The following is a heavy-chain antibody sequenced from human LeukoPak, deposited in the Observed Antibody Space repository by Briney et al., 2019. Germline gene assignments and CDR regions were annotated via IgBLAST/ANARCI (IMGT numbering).Heavy chain of an antibody. CDR2: ISGSGSTT. J-gene: IGHJ4*02. D-gene: IGHD3-10*01. CDR3: ARGGGPMIRSDFDF. CDR1: GFTFSSYA. Sequence: GGSLRLSCAASGFTFSSYAMSWVRQAPGKGLEWVSAISGSGSTTYYADSVKGRFTFSRDNAKNSLYLHMNSLKDEDTAVYYCARGGGPMIRSDFDFWGQGTLVTVSS. V-gene: IGHV3-23*01.